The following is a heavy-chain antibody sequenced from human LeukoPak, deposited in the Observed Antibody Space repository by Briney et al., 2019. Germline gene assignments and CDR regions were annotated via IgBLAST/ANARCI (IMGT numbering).Heavy chain of an antibody. CDR1: GITFSNSW. J-gene: IGHJ4*02. CDR3: TRDVAYSAFDY. CDR2: IRPDGSEG. D-gene: IGHD2-21*01. Sequence: GGSLRLSCTASGITFSNSWMSWVRQAPGKGLEWVATIRPDGSEGYYADSVRGRFTISRDNSKNSFYLQMSSLRAEDTGVFYCTRDVAYSAFDYWGQGTLVTVSS. V-gene: IGHV3-7*01.